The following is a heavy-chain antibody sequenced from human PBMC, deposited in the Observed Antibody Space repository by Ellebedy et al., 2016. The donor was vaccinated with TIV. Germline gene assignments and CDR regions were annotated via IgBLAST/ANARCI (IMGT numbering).Heavy chain of an antibody. J-gene: IGHJ3*02. CDR2: IYYSGST. Sequence: LRLXCTVSGGSISSGGYYWSWIRQHPGKGLEWIGYIYYSGSTYYNPSLKSRVTISVDTSKNQFSLKLSSVTAADTAVYYCARYGDYVAFDIWGQGTMVTVSS. V-gene: IGHV4-31*03. CDR3: ARYGDYVAFDI. CDR1: GGSISSGGYY. D-gene: IGHD4-17*01.